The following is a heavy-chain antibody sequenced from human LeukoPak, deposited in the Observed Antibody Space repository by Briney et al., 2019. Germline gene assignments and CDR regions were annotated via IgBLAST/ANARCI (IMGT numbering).Heavy chain of an antibody. D-gene: IGHD3-3*01. J-gene: IGHJ6*03. CDR1: GGTFSSYG. V-gene: IGHV1-18*01. CDR3: ARDTGYDFWSGYYSQYYYYYYMDV. Sequence: GASVKVSCKASGGTFSSYGISWVRQAPGQGLEWMGWISAYNGNTNYAQKLQGRVTMTTDTSTSTAYMELRSLRSDDTAVYYCARDTGYDFWSGYYSQYYYYYYMDVWGKGTTVTVSS. CDR2: ISAYNGNT.